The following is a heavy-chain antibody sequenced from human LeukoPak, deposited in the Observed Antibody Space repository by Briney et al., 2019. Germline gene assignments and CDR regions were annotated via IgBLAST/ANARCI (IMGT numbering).Heavy chain of an antibody. V-gene: IGHV1-18*01. CDR2: ISAYNGNT. CDR1: GYTFTSYG. CDR3: ARGGEQWLVPGYFDY. Sequence: ASVKVSCKASGYTFTSYGISWVRQAPGQGLEWMGWISAYNGNTNYAQKLQGRVTMTTDTSTSTAYMELRSLRSDDTAVYYCARGGEQWLVPGYFDYWGQGTLVTVSS. J-gene: IGHJ4*02. D-gene: IGHD6-19*01.